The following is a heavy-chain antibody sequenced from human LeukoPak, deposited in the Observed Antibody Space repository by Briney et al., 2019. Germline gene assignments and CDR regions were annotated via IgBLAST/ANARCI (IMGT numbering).Heavy chain of an antibody. V-gene: IGHV1-8*02. J-gene: IGHJ4*02. D-gene: IGHD4-17*01. Sequence: ASVKVSCKASGYTFTSYDINWVRQATGQGLEWMGWMNPNSGNTGYALKFQGRVTMTRNTSISTAYMELSSLRSEDTAVYYCVRDLYGDRKDYWGQGTLVTVSS. CDR3: VRDLYGDRKDY. CDR1: GYTFTSYD. CDR2: MNPNSGNT.